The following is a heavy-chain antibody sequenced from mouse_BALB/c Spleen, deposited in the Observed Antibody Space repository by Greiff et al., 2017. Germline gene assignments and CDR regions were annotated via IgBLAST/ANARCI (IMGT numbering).Heavy chain of an antibody. J-gene: IGHJ2*01. CDR3: ARDPGYYDYAYFDY. CDR2: ISDGGSYT. D-gene: IGHD2-4*01. Sequence: EVKLVESGGGLVKPGGSLKLSCAASGFTFSDSYMYWVRQTPEKRLEWVATISDGGSYTYYPDSVKGRFTISRDNAKNNLYLQMSSLKSEDTAMYYCARDPGYYDYAYFDYGGQGTTLTGSS. V-gene: IGHV5-4*02. CDR1: GFTFSDSY.